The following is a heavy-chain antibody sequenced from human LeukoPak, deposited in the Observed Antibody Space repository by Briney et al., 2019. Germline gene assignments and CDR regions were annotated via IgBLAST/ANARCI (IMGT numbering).Heavy chain of an antibody. CDR2: IYYSGST. D-gene: IGHD6-13*01. J-gene: IGHJ6*02. CDR1: GGSISSYY. CDR3: ARSAAGLSYGMDV. Sequence: SETLSLTCTVSGGSISSYYWSWIRQPPGKGLEWIGYIYYSGSTNYSPSLKSRVTISVTKNQFSLKLSSVTAADTAVYFCARSAAGLSYGMDVWGQGTTVTVSS. V-gene: IGHV4-59*08.